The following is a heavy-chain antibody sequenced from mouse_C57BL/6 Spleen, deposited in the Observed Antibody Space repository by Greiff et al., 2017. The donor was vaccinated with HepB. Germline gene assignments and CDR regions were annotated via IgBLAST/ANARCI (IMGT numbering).Heavy chain of an antibody. CDR2: IWSDGST. CDR3: ARHADSSGYPYAMDY. V-gene: IGHV2-6-1*01. CDR1: GFSLTSYG. D-gene: IGHD3-2*02. J-gene: IGHJ4*01. Sequence: VHLVESGPGLVAPSQSLSITCTVSGFSLTSYGVHWVRQPPGKGLEWLVVIWSDGSTTYNSALKSRLSISKDNSKSQVFLKMNSLQTDDTAMYYCARHADSSGYPYAMDYWGQGTSVTVSS.